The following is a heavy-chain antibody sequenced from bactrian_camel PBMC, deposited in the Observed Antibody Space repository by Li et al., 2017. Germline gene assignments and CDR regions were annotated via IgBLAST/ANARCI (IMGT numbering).Heavy chain of an antibody. D-gene: IGHD5*01. Sequence: HVQLVESGGGSVEAGGSLKLSCAASRDIFSNCVMGWYRQAPGKERELASDILTSGTTRYGDAVKGRFTISRDNDGNTLFLQMNSLKIEDTAVYSCAAYGCRGGVKQTYWGQGTQVTVS. CDR1: RDIFSNCV. V-gene: IGHV3S53*01. J-gene: IGHJ4*01. CDR2: ILTSGTT. CDR3: AAYGCRGGVKQTY.